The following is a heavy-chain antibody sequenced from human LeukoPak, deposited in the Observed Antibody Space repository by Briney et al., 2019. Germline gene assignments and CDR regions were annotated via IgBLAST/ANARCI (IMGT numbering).Heavy chain of an antibody. V-gene: IGHV4-59*01. CDR1: GGSISRYY. J-gene: IGHJ4*02. D-gene: IGHD5-12*01. CDR3: ARALAYSGFDY. CDR2: IYDSGST. Sequence: SETLSLTCSVSGGSISRYYWSWIRQPPGKGLEWIGYIYDSGSTNYNPSLKSRVTISVDTSKNQFSLNLSSVTAADTAVYYCARALAYSGFDYWGQGTLVTVSS.